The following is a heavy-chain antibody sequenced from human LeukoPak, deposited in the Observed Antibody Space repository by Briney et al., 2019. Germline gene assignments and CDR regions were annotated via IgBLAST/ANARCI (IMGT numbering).Heavy chain of an antibody. J-gene: IGHJ4*02. CDR3: ARGPTSGQAFDY. CDR1: GFTFSSYW. V-gene: IGHV3-7*01. Sequence: GGSLRLSCAASGFTFSSYWMTWVRQAPGKGLEWVASIRENRSQKTSVDSVRGRFTISRDNAKNSAYLQMNSLRADDTAVYYCARGPTSGQAFDYLGQGTQVSVSS. CDR2: IRENRSQK. D-gene: IGHD3-3*01.